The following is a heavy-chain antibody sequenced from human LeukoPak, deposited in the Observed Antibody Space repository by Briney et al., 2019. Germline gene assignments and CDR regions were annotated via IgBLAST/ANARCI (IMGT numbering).Heavy chain of an antibody. CDR1: GGSFSGYY. CDR3: ARWDSNTFGTDY. CDR2: INHSGST. Sequence: SETLSLTCAVYGGSFSGYYWSWIRQPPGKGLEWIGEINHSGSTNYNPSLKSRVTISVDTSKNQFSLKLSSVTAADTAVYYCARWDSNTFGTDYWGQGTLVTVSS. J-gene: IGHJ4*02. D-gene: IGHD3-16*01. V-gene: IGHV4-34*01.